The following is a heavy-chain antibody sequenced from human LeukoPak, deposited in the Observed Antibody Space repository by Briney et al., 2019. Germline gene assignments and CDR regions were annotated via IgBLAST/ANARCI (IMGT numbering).Heavy chain of an antibody. CDR2: ISGSGGNT. CDR3: AKAGGLDHYYYMDV. Sequence: PGGSLRLSCVDPGFTFSNYAMNWVRQAPGKGLEWVSAISGSGGNTYYADSVKGRLTISRDNSRNTLFLQINSLRAEDTAVYYCAKAGGLDHYYYMDVWGKGTTVTVSS. J-gene: IGHJ6*03. V-gene: IGHV3-23*01. CDR1: GFTFSNYA.